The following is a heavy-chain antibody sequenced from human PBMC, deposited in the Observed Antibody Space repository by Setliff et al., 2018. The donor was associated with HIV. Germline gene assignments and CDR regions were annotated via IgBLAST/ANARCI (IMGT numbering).Heavy chain of an antibody. V-gene: IGHV3-66*01. Sequence: GSLRLSCAASGFSFSYAWMSWVRQAPGKGLEWVSIIYSDDYTKYADSLKGRFTISRDTSKNTLYLQMNSLRAADTAVYYCGSIMVGGAMSYSYYYMDVWGKGTTVTVSS. D-gene: IGHD3-16*01. CDR3: GSIMVGGAMSYSYYYMDV. CDR1: GFSFSYAW. J-gene: IGHJ6*03. CDR2: IYSDDYT.